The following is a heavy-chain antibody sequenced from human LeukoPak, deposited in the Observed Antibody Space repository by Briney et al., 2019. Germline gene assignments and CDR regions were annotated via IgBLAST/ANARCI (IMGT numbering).Heavy chain of an antibody. CDR2: INPNSGGT. J-gene: IGHJ4*02. Sequence: ASVTVTLKASRYTFTGYYIHWVRQAPGQGLEWMGWINPNSGGTNYAQKFQGRVTMTRDTSISTAYMELSRLRSDDAGVYYCERVHVDTASFYYCGQGTLVTVSS. V-gene: IGHV1-2*02. CDR3: ERVHVDTASFYY. D-gene: IGHD5-18*01. CDR1: RYTFTGYY.